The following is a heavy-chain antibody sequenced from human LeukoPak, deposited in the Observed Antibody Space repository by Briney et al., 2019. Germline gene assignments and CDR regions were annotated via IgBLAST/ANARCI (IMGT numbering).Heavy chain of an antibody. CDR2: IYPGDSDT. D-gene: IGHD3-22*01. Sequence: GESLKISCKGSGYSFTSYWIGWVRQMPGKGLEWMGIIYPGDSDTRYSPSFQGQVTISADKSISTAYLQRSSLKASDTAMYYCARASSHSIYDGSGQDAFDIWGQGTMVTVSS. CDR3: ARASSHSIYDGSGQDAFDI. V-gene: IGHV5-51*01. CDR1: GYSFTSYW. J-gene: IGHJ3*02.